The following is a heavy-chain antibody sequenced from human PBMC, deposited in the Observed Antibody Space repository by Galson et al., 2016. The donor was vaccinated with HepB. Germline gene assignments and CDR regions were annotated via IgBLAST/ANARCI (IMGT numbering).Heavy chain of an antibody. CDR1: DGSFSGHY. Sequence: ETLSLTCAVYDGSFSGHYWSWLRQPPGMGLEWIGEINHSVGTNYNPSLKSRVTISGDTSRNQFSLKLNSVTAADTAVYYCARGPRTYYDFWSGSYWYFDLWGRGTLVTVSS. J-gene: IGHJ2*01. D-gene: IGHD3-3*01. V-gene: IGHV4-34*01. CDR2: INHSVGT. CDR3: ARGPRTYYDFWSGSYWYFDL.